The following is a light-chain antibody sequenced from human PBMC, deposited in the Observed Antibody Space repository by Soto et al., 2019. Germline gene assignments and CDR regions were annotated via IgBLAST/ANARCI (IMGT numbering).Light chain of an antibody. CDR3: QQYSDFLIS. Sequence: DIQMTQSPSTLSASLGDRVTITCRASQSISRSLAWYQQKPGKAPSLLIYDASSLEGGVPSRFSSSGFGTEFTLTITNLQPADFATYYCQQYSDFLISFGPGTTVDFK. CDR1: QSISRS. V-gene: IGKV1-5*01. J-gene: IGKJ3*01. CDR2: DAS.